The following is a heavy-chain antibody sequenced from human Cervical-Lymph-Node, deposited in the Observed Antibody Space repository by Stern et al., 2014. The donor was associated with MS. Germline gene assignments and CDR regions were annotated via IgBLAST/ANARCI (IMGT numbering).Heavy chain of an antibody. CDR3: ARASSINEKPVDY. Sequence: QVQLGQWGARLLQPSETLSLTCAVYGGSFSGYYWTWIRQSPRKGLEWIGEVSHSGTTNYNPSLKSRVIISVDASKNQFSLKLSSVTVADTALYYCARASSINEKPVDYWGQGTLVTVSS. V-gene: IGHV4-34*01. CDR2: VSHSGTT. J-gene: IGHJ4*02. CDR1: GGSFSGYY. D-gene: IGHD1-1*01.